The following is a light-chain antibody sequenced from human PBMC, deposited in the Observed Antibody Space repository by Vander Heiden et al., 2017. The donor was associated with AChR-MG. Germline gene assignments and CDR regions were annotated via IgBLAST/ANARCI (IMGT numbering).Light chain of an antibody. J-gene: IGKJ2*01. CDR1: QSVSSY. CDR3: QQRSNWPMST. V-gene: IGKV3-11*01. CDR2: DAS. Sequence: EIVLTQSPATLSLSPGERATLSCRASQSVSSYLAWYQQKPGQAPRLLIYDASNRATGIPARFSGSGCGTDFTLTISSLEPEDFAVYYCQQRSNWPMSTFGQGTKLEIK.